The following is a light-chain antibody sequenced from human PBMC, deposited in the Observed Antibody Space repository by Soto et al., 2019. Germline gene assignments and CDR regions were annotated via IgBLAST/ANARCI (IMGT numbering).Light chain of an antibody. J-gene: IGKJ4*01. V-gene: IGKV3D-15*01. Sequence: IVITQSPAALSVSPGDTANLSFRASQSLGDNLAWYQQKPGQAPRLLIYGASSRATGIPDRFNGSGSGTEFTLAISSLQSEDFAIFYCHQYNTWPLTFGGGTKVDIK. CDR1: QSLGDN. CDR2: GAS. CDR3: HQYNTWPLT.